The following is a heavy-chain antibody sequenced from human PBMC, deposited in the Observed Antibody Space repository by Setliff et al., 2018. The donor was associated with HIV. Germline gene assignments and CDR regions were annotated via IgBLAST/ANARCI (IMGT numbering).Heavy chain of an antibody. CDR1: GHSFTSYG. V-gene: IGHV1-18*01. D-gene: IGHD3-10*01. CDR3: ARDRLISVVRGLSDS. CDR2: ISVYNGYT. Sequence: ASVKVSCKASGHSFTSYGLNWVRQAPGQGLEWMGWISVYNGYTNYAQKLQDRVTLTTDTSTSTAYMELRSLRSDDTAVYYCARDRLISVVRGLSDSWGQGTLVTVSS. J-gene: IGHJ4*02.